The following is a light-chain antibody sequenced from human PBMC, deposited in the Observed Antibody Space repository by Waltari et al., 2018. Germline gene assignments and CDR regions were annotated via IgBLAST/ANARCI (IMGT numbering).Light chain of an antibody. CDR2: AAS. J-gene: IGKJ1*01. CDR1: QSISSY. Sequence: DIQMTQSPSSLSASVGDRVTITCRASQSISSYLNWYQQKPGKAPKLLIYAASSLQSGVPSRLSGRGSGTDCTLTISSLQPEDFATYYCQQSYSTPPTFGQGTKVEIK. V-gene: IGKV1-39*01. CDR3: QQSYSTPPT.